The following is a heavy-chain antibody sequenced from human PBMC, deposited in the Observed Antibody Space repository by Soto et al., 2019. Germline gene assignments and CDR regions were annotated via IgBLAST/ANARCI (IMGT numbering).Heavy chain of an antibody. Sequence: TGGSLRLSCAASGFIFSDHYMDWVRQAPGKGLEWVGRSANKADSYTTEYGASVKGRFTISRDGSKNSLYLQMNSLKTEDTAVYYCTREDFSNWNEVHNFGSWGQGTLVTVSS. D-gene: IGHD1-20*01. CDR3: TREDFSNWNEVHNFGS. V-gene: IGHV3-72*01. CDR1: GFIFSDHY. J-gene: IGHJ4*02. CDR2: SANKADSYTT.